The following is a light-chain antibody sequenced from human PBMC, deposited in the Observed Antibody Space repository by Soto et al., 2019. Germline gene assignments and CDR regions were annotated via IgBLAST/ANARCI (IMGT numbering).Light chain of an antibody. CDR1: QTVSSN. Sequence: EIVMTQSPATLSVSPGERATISCRASQTVSSNLAWYQQKPGQPPRVLIFGASTRATGIPARFSGSGSGTEFTLTISSLQSEDFAVYYCQQYHKWPPFTFGQGTKVDIK. J-gene: IGKJ2*01. CDR2: GAS. CDR3: QQYHKWPPFT. V-gene: IGKV3-15*01.